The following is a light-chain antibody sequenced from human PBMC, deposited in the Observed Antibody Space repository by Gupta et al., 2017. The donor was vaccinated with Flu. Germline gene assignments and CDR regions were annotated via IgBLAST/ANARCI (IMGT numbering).Light chain of an antibody. V-gene: IGKV1-5*03. J-gene: IGKJ2*01. CDR2: KGS. CDR3: QQDNSSPYT. Sequence: PSTLSASVGDRVTITCRTSQGISRWLAWYQQKPGKAPKLLIYKGSTLQSGVPSRFSGDGSGTEFTLTINTLQPDDFAVYYCQQDNSSPYTFGQGTKLEIK. CDR1: QGISRW.